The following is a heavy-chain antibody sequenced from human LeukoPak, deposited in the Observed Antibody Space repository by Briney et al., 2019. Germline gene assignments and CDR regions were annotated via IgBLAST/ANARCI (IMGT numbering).Heavy chain of an antibody. CDR1: GFTFSSYG. D-gene: IGHD6-19*01. J-gene: IGHJ4*02. V-gene: IGHV3-30*02. CDR2: IRYDGSSK. Sequence: GGSLRLSYAASGFTFSSYGMHWVRQAPGKGLEWVAFIRYDGSSKYYTDSVKGRFTISRDNSKNTLYLQMNSLRAEDTAVYYCARRGWYSSGWYEDYWGQGTLVTVSS. CDR3: ARRGWYSSGWYEDY.